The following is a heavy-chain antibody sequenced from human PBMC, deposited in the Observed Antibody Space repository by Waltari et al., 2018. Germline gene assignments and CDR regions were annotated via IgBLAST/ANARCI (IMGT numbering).Heavy chain of an antibody. J-gene: IGHJ4*02. CDR2: IKQDGSEK. Sequence: GANIKQDGSEKYYVDSVKGRFTISRDNAKNSLYLQMNSLRAEDTAVYYCARDRKQWLVSYRVPHDYWGQGTLVTVSS. D-gene: IGHD6-19*01. V-gene: IGHV3-7*04. CDR3: ARDRKQWLVSYRVPHDY.